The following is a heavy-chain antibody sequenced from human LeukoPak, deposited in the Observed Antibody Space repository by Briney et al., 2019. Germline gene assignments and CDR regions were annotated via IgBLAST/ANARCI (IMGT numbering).Heavy chain of an antibody. V-gene: IGHV3-48*03. CDR3: TRRRLSSWWFDY. CDR1: GFTFSNFD. CDR2: ISNTGGTK. Sequence: PGGSLRLSCAASGFTFSNFDMNWVRQTPGKGLEWVSFISNTGGTKYYADSVRGRFTISRDNAENSLHLQLNSLRVEDTAVYYCTRRRLSSWWFDYWGRGTLVTVSS. D-gene: IGHD6-13*01. J-gene: IGHJ4*02.